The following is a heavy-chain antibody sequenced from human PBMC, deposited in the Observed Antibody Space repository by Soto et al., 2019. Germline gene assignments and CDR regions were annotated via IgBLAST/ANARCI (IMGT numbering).Heavy chain of an antibody. V-gene: IGHV3-30*18. CDR3: AKGGRQSLVTSDFNY. D-gene: IGHD6-19*01. Sequence: VQLVESGGGVVQPGRSLRLSCAASGFTFSDYAMHWVRQAPGKGLEWVTVVSHDRRHTHYADSEKGRFTISRDSSKNTVSLEMTSLRAEDTAVYYCAKGGRQSLVTSDFNYWGQGALVTVSS. CDR1: GFTFSDYA. CDR2: VSHDRRHT. J-gene: IGHJ4*02.